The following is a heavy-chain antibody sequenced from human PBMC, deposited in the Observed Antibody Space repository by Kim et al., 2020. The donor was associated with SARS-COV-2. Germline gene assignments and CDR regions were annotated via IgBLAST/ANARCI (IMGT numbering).Heavy chain of an antibody. J-gene: IGHJ4*02. D-gene: IGHD3-22*01. Sequence: SFQGQVTISADKSISTAYLQWSSLKASDTAMYYCARRTDSSGWLEYYFDYWGQGTLVTVSS. V-gene: IGHV5-51*01. CDR3: ARRTDSSGWLEYYFDY.